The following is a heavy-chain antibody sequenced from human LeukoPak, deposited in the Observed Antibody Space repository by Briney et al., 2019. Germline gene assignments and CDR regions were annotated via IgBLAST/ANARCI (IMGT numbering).Heavy chain of an antibody. CDR1: GGSISSSSYY. CDR3: AETGYSSSGEFDP. CDR2: IYYSGST. J-gene: IGHJ5*02. V-gene: IGHV4-39*01. Sequence: SETLSLTCTVSGGSISSSSYYWGWIRQPPGKGLEWIGSIYYSGSTYYNPSLKSRVTISVDTSKNQFSLMLSSVTAADTAVYYCAETGYSSSGEFDPWGQGTLVTVSS. D-gene: IGHD6-13*01.